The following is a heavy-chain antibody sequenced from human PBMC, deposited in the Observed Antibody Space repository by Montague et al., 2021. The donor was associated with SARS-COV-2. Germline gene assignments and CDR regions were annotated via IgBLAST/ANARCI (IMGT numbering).Heavy chain of an antibody. CDR1: GFTFSNFA. CDR3: ANPIFGTYLADY. V-gene: IGHV3-23*01. D-gene: IGHD3-3*01. J-gene: IGHJ4*02. CDR2: ISHSGGDT. Sequence: RLSLSASGFTFSNFALSWVRQAPGKGLEWVSGISHSGGDTYYADSVKGRFTISRDNSRNTVYLQINNLRAADTAIYYCANPIFGTYLADYWGQGTLVTVSS.